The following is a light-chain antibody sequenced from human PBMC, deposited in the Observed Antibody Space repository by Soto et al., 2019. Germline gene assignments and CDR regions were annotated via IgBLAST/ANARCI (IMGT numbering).Light chain of an antibody. J-gene: IGKJ2*01. CDR3: QQYGSSLRT. CDR1: QSVSSSY. V-gene: IGKV3-20*01. Sequence: EIVLTQSPGTLSLSPGERATLSCRASQSVSSSYLAWYQQKPGQAPRLLIYGASSRATGIPDRFSGSGSGTDFTLTISGLEPEDFAVYYCQQYGSSLRTFGQGSKLEIK. CDR2: GAS.